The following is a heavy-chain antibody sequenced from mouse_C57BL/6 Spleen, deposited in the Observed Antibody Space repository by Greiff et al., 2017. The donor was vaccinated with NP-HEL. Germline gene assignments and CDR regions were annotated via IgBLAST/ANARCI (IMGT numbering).Heavy chain of an antibody. CDR1: GFTFSDYY. Sequence: EVQLQESEGGLVQPGSSMKLSCTASGFTFSDYYMAWVRQVPEKGLEWVANINYDGSSTYYLDSLKSRFIISRDNAKNILYLQMSSLKSEDTATYYGERDDYDYDKAMDYWGQGTSVTVSS. CDR3: ERDDYDYDKAMDY. D-gene: IGHD2-4*01. CDR2: INYDGSST. J-gene: IGHJ4*01. V-gene: IGHV5-16*01.